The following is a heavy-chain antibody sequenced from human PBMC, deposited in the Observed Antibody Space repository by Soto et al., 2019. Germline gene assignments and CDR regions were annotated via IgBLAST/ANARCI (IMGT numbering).Heavy chain of an antibody. V-gene: IGHV4-30-4*01. CDR3: AGDRSNSPDYFDY. CDR1: GGSISSDDYY. J-gene: IGHJ4*02. D-gene: IGHD6-6*01. CDR2: IYYSGKT. Sequence: EQLQESGPGLVKPSQTLSLTCTVSGGSISSDDYYWTWVRQPPGKGLEWIGFIYYSGKTKYNPSLESRVTISIDTSKNHFSLKLSSVSAADTAVYYCAGDRSNSPDYFDYWGQGTLVTVSS.